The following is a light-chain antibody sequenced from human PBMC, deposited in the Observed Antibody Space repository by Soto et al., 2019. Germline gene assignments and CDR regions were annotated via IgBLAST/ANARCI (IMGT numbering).Light chain of an antibody. CDR2: RTN. CDR1: SFNIASNY. V-gene: IGLV1-47*01. Sequence: QSVLTQPPSASGTPGQWVTISCSGSSFNIASNYVYWYQQFPGTAPKLLIYRTNQRPSGVPDRFSGSKSGTSASLAISGLRSEDEADYYCAAWDDSLSGSVFGTGTKV. CDR3: AAWDDSLSGSV. J-gene: IGLJ1*01.